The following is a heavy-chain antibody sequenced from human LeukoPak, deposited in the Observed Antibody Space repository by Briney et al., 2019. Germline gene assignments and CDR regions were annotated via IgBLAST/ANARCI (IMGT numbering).Heavy chain of an antibody. J-gene: IGHJ5*02. V-gene: IGHV4-31*03. D-gene: IGHD3-3*01. CDR3: ARGEVRFLEWQRNWFDP. CDR2: IYYSGST. Sequence: SQTLSLTCTVSGGSISSGGYYWSWIRQHPGKGLEWIGYIYYSGSTYYNPSLKSRVTISVDTSKNQFSLKLSSATAADTAVYYCARGEVRFLEWQRNWFDPWGQGTLVTVSS. CDR1: GGSISSGGYY.